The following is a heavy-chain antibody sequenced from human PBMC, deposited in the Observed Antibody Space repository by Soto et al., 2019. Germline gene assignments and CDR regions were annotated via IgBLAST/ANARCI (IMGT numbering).Heavy chain of an antibody. CDR2: INPGNSET. V-gene: IGHV5-51*01. CDR3: ARPDQNYVAV. D-gene: IGHD1-7*01. Sequence: GESLKISCKASGYSFINYWIGWVRQMPGKGLEWMAIINPGNSETRYSPAFQGQVTISADKSVTTTYLQWDSLKASDSAMYFCARPDQNYVAVWGQGTLVTVSS. J-gene: IGHJ4*02. CDR1: GYSFINYW.